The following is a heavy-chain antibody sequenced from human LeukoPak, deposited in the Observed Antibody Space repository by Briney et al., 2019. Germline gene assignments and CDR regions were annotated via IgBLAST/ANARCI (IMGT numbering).Heavy chain of an antibody. D-gene: IGHD3-16*01. CDR2: INHGGST. J-gene: IGHJ5*02. CDR1: GGSFSGYY. Sequence: SETLSLTCVVYGGSFSGYYWNWIRQPPGKGLEWIEEINHGGSTNYNPSLKSRVTISVDTSKNQFSLKLNSVTAADTAVYYCARHYGPWGQGTLVTVSS. CDR3: ARHYGP. V-gene: IGHV4-34*01.